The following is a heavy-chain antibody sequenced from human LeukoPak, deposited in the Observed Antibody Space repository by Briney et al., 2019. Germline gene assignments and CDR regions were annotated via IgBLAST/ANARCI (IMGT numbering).Heavy chain of an antibody. V-gene: IGHV1-2*02. Sequence: ASVRVSCKASGYTFTGYYMHWVRQAPGQGLEWMGWINPNSDDTNYAQKLQGRVTMTRDTSSNTAYMELSRLRSDDTAVYYCARVTFRVGATHFEYWGQGTLVTVSS. CDR1: GYTFTGYY. CDR2: INPNSDDT. CDR3: ARVTFRVGATHFEY. D-gene: IGHD1-26*01. J-gene: IGHJ4*02.